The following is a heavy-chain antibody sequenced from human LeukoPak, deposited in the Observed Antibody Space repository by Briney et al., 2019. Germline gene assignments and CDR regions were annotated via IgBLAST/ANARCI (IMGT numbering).Heavy chain of an antibody. CDR1: GFTFSSYS. J-gene: IGHJ3*02. CDR2: ISSSSSYI. CDR3: ARGAMIVINAFDI. Sequence: GGSLRLSCAASGFTFSSYSMNWVRKAPGKGLGGASSISSSSSYIYYADSVKGRFTISRDNAKNSLYLQMNSLRAEDTAVYYCARGAMIVINAFDIWGQGTMVTVSS. V-gene: IGHV3-21*01. D-gene: IGHD3-22*01.